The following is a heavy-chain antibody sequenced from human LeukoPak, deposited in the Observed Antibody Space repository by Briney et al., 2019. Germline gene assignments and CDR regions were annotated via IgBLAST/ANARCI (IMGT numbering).Heavy chain of an antibody. CDR1: GFTVSNNY. Sequence: GGSLRLSCAASGFTVSNNYMTWVRQAPGKGLESVSVINDVGITFYADSVEGRFTISRDNTKNTLYLQMSGLRAEDTALYYCAGAPETGHWGQGTLVTVSS. CDR3: AGAPETGH. D-gene: IGHD5-24*01. V-gene: IGHV3-66*01. J-gene: IGHJ4*02. CDR2: INDVGIT.